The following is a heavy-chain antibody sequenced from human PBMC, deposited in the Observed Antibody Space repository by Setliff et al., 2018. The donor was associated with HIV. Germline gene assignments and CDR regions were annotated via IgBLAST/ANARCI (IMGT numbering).Heavy chain of an antibody. CDR3: ARAPLSGGSFGWFDP. Sequence: PSETLSLTCTVSGGSISSYYWSWIRQPAGKGLEWIGRFYTSGSTNYNPSLESRVTISVDTSKNQFSLKLSSVTAADTAVYYCARAPLSGGSFGWFDPWGQGTLVTVSS. CDR1: GGSISSYY. CDR2: FYTSGST. J-gene: IGHJ5*02. D-gene: IGHD2-15*01. V-gene: IGHV4-4*07.